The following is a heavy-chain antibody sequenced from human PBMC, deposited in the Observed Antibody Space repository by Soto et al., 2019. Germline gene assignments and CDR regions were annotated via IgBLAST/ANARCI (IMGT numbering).Heavy chain of an antibody. J-gene: IGHJ4*02. Sequence: QVQLVQSGAEVKKPAASVKVSCKASGYTFTSYGTSWVRQAPGQGLEWMGWISAYNDNTNHAQKLQGRVTMTTDTSTSTAYMELRSLRSDDTAVYYCARAIGGYDYVGSDYWGQGTLVTVSS. CDR3: ARAIGGYDYVGSDY. D-gene: IGHD5-12*01. CDR2: ISAYNDNT. CDR1: GYTFTSYG. V-gene: IGHV1-18*04.